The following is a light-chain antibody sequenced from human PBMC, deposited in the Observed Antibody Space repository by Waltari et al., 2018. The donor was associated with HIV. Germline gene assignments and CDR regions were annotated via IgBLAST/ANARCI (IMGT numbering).Light chain of an antibody. Sequence: QSALTQPPSASGSLGQSVTISCTGSSSDIGAYDSVPWFQQHPRSAPKPLLFEVTRRPSSVSDRFSSSRSGSTAFLTVAGLQPDDEATYFCSSYGDSLRVLFGGGTNVTVL. J-gene: IGLJ3*02. CDR2: EVT. V-gene: IGLV2-8*01. CDR3: SSYGDSLRVL. CDR1: SSDIGAYDS.